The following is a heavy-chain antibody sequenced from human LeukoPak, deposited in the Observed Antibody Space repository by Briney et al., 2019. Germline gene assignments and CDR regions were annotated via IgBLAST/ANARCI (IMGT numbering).Heavy chain of an antibody. V-gene: IGHV4-39*01. CDR2: IYYSGST. J-gene: IGHJ5*02. CDR3: ARSYGSSWSTPAWFDP. Sequence: SGTLSLTCTVSCGSISSSSYYWGWVRQPPGKGLEWIGSIYYSGSTYYNPSLKSRLTISVDTSKNQFSLKLSSVTAADTAVYYCARSYGSSWSTPAWFDPWGQGTLVTVSS. CDR1: CGSISSSSYY. D-gene: IGHD6-13*01.